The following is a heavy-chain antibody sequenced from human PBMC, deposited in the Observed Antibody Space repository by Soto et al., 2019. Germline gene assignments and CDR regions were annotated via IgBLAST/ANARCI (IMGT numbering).Heavy chain of an antibody. Sequence: GGALRLSRAAPGFTFRSFSMHLGRPAPGKGVGGVAVISYDGSNKYYADSVKGRFTISRDNSKNTLYLQMNSLRAEDTAVYYCASSGGYCSSTSCYGEYYFDYWGQGTRVTVSS. CDR2: ISYDGSNK. CDR1: GFTFRSFS. CDR3: ASSGGYCSSTSCYGEYYFDY. J-gene: IGHJ4*02. D-gene: IGHD2-2*01. V-gene: IGHV3-30-3*01.